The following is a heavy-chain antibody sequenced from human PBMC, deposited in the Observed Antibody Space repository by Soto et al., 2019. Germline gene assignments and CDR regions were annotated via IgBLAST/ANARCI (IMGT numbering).Heavy chain of an antibody. CDR1: GFTFSGYS. CDR3: VREDILGVRSFDY. J-gene: IGHJ4*02. CDR2: ISSGSKTI. V-gene: IGHV3-48*02. Sequence: LILSCAASGFTFSGYSVNWVRDAPGKVLEWVSYISSGSKTIYYAESVKGRFTVSRDNARNSQYLQMNSLRDEDTAVYYCVREDILGVRSFDYWGQGTLVTVSS. D-gene: IGHD3-9*01.